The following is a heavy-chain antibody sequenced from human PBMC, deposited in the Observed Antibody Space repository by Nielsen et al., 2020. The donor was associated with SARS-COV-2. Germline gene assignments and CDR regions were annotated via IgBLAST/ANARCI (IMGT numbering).Heavy chain of an antibody. CDR2: INHSGST. Sequence: SETLSLTCAVYGGSFSGYYWSWNRQPPGKWREWIGEINHSGSTNYNPSLKSRVTISVDTSKNQFSLKLSSVTAADTAVYYCARGEYCSNTSCYLRGRAWYYFDYWGQGTLVTVSS. CDR3: ARGEYCSNTSCYLRGRAWYYFDY. V-gene: IGHV4-34*01. J-gene: IGHJ4*02. CDR1: GGSFSGYY. D-gene: IGHD2-2*01.